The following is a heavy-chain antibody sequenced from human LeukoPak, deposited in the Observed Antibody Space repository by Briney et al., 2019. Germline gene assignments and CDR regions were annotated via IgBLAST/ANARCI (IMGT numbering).Heavy chain of an antibody. D-gene: IGHD2-21*01. CDR2: IYYSGST. CDR1: SGSICSGGYY. Sequence: SQTLSLTCSVSSGSICSGGYYWSWIRQHPGKGLEWIGYIYYSGSTYYNPSLKSRVSISVDTSKNQFSLKLSSVTAADTAVYYCARDVSGGATYDYWGQGTLVTVSS. J-gene: IGHJ4*02. CDR3: ARDVSGGATYDY. V-gene: IGHV4-31*03.